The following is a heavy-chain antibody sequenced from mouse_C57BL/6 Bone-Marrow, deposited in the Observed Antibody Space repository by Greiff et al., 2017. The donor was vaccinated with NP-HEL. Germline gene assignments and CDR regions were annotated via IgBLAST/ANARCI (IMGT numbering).Heavy chain of an antibody. D-gene: IGHD4-1*01. V-gene: IGHV1-81*01. J-gene: IGHJ3*01. CDR2: IYPRSGNT. Sequence: VQLVESGAELARPGASVKLSCKASGYTFTSYGISWVKQRTGQGLEWIGEIYPRSGNTYYNEKFKGKATLTADKSSSTAYMELRSLTSEDSAVYFCARSTLGPFAYWGQGTLVTVSA. CDR1: GYTFTSYG. CDR3: ARSTLGPFAY.